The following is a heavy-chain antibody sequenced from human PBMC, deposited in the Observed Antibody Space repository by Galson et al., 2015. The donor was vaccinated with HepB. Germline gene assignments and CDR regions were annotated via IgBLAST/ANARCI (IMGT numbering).Heavy chain of an antibody. V-gene: IGHV3-7*01. CDR3: AKDFGHYF. CDR1: GFTFSDYW. J-gene: IGHJ4*02. CDR2: IKQDGSEK. Sequence: SLRLSCAASGFTFSDYWMTWVRQAPGKGLEWVANIKQDGSEKHYVDSVKGRFTISRDNAKNSLYLQMNGPRAEDTAVYYCAKDFGHYFWGQGALITVSP. D-gene: IGHD2/OR15-2a*01.